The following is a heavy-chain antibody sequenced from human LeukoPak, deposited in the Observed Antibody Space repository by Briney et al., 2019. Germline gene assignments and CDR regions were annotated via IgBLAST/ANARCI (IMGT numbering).Heavy chain of an antibody. Sequence: PGGSLRLSCAASGFTFSSYSMNWVRQAPGKGLEWVSSISSSSSCIYYADSVKGRFTISRDNAKNTLYLQMNSLRAEDTAVYYFARGAYGSESAGDYWGQATLVTVSS. V-gene: IGHV3-21*04. CDR1: GFTFSSYS. CDR2: ISSSSSCI. J-gene: IGHJ4*02. D-gene: IGHD3-10*01. CDR3: ARGAYGSESAGDY.